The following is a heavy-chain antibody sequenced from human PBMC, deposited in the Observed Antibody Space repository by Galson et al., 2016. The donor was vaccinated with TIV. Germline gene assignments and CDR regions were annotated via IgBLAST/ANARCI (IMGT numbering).Heavy chain of an antibody. CDR1: GYTFTRYY. V-gene: IGHV1-46*03. Sequence: SVKVSCKASGYTFTRYYIHWVRQAAGQGLEWMGIIDPSNGGTTYAQKFQGRLTLTRDTSTSTVYFELSSLTSEDTALYYCASPHSGSYDFDYWGLGTLVTVSS. CDR3: ASPHSGSYDFDY. D-gene: IGHD3-16*01. CDR2: IDPSNGGT. J-gene: IGHJ4*02.